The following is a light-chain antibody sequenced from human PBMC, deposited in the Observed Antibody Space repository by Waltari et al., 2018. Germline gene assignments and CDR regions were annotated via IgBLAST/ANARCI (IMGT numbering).Light chain of an antibody. CDR2: GTS. CDR1: GSTLGAGYD. CDR3: QSYDTSLSVV. Sequence: SVLTQPPSVSGAPGQRFSIPCPGSGSTLGAGYDVHWYQQHPGKAPKLLIYGTSTRPPGVPDRFFGSQSGTSASLAITALQAEDEAEYYCQSYDTSLSVVFGGGTKLTVL. J-gene: IGLJ2*01. V-gene: IGLV1-40*01.